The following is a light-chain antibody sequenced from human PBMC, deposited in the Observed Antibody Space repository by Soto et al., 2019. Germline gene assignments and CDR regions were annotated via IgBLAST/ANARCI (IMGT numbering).Light chain of an antibody. Sequence: QSALTQPASVYGSPGQSITISCTGTSSDVGGYNYVSWYQQHPGKAPKLVIYEVSNRPSGVSNRFSGSKSGNTASLTISGLQAEDEADYYCSSYTSSSYVVFGGGTKVTVL. V-gene: IGLV2-14*01. J-gene: IGLJ2*01. CDR3: SSYTSSSYVV. CDR2: EVS. CDR1: SSDVGGYNY.